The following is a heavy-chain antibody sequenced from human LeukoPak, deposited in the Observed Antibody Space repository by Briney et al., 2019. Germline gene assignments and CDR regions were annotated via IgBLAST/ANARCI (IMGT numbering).Heavy chain of an antibody. Sequence: SQTLSLTCTVSGGSISSGDYYWSWIRQPPGKGLEWIGYIYYSGSTYYNPSLKSRVTISVDTSKNQFSLQLNSVTPEDTAVYYCARGLTPLFDPWGQGTLVTVSS. J-gene: IGHJ5*02. CDR2: IYYSGST. D-gene: IGHD2-15*01. CDR1: GGSISSGDYY. V-gene: IGHV4-30-4*01. CDR3: ARGLTPLFDP.